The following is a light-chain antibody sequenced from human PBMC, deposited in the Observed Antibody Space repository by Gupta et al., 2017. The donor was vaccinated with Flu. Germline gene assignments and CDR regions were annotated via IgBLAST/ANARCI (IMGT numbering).Light chain of an antibody. Sequence: DIEMTQSPSSLSASVGDRVTITCRAIQAISTYLNWYQQTPGKAPKFLMYGVSTLQGGVPSRFSASGSGAEFTLTISSLQREDFATYYCQQSYTTPWTFGQGTKVEVK. CDR2: GVS. CDR1: QAISTY. CDR3: QQSYTTPWT. V-gene: IGKV1-39*01. J-gene: IGKJ1*01.